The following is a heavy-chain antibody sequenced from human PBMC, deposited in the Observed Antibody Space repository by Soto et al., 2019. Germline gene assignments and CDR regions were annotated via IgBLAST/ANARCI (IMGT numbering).Heavy chain of an antibody. V-gene: IGHV1-8*01. D-gene: IGHD1-1*01. CDR1: GYTFTSYD. J-gene: IGHJ6*02. CDR3: ASLEPMIRDYYYGMDV. CDR2: MNPNSGNT. Sequence: RASVRVSCKASGYTFTSYDINWVRQATGQGLEWMGLMNPNSGNTVYAQKFQGRVTITRNTAISTAYMQLSSLRSEDTAVYYCASLEPMIRDYYYGMDVGGQGTTVHVSS.